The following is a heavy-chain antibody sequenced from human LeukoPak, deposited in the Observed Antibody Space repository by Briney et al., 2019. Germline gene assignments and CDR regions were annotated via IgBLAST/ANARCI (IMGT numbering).Heavy chain of an antibody. Sequence: PSETLSLTCTVSGGSISSYYWSWIRQPPGKGLEWIGYIYYSGSTNYNPSLKSRVTISVDTSKNQFSLKLSSVTAADTAVYYYARGRKDFDYWGQGTLVTVSS. J-gene: IGHJ4*02. CDR3: ARGRKDFDY. V-gene: IGHV4-59*01. CDR2: IYYSGST. CDR1: GGSISSYY.